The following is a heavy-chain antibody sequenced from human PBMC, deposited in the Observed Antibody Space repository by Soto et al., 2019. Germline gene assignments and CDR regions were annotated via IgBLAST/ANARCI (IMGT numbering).Heavy chain of an antibody. D-gene: IGHD3-3*02. CDR3: ARDKDRQQLGGNYYYAIGV. J-gene: IGHJ6*02. CDR2: SIPIFSTP. V-gene: IGHV1-69*12. CDR1: GDTFGNSA. Sequence: QVQLVQSGAEVKKPGSSVTVSCKASGDTFGNSAISWVRQAPGQGLEWMGGSIPIFSTPHYAQKFQGRVTITADESTRTAYMELTSLRSEDTAVYYCARDKDRQQLGGNYYYAIGVWGQGTTVTVSS.